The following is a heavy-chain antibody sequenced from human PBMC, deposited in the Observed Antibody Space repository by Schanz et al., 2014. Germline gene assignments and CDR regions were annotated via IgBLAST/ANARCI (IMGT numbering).Heavy chain of an antibody. J-gene: IGHJ4*02. CDR1: GFTFSSYA. V-gene: IGHV3-23*01. CDR2: ISGSGSST. CDR3: AKDLISGWSGFDY. Sequence: EVQLLESGGGLVQPGGSLRLSCAASGFTFSSYAMTWVRQAPGKGLDWVSAISGSGSSTYYADSVKGRFTISRDNAKNSLFLQMNSLRAEDTAVYYCAKDLISGWSGFDYWGQGTLVTVSS. D-gene: IGHD6-19*01.